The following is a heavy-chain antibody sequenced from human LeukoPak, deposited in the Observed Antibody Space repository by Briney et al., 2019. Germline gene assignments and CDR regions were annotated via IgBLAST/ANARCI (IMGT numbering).Heavy chain of an antibody. Sequence: TSETLSLTCTVSGGSISSSSYYWGWIRQPPGKGLEWIGSIYYSGSTYYNPSLKSRVTISVDTSKNQFSLKLSSVTAADTAVYYCTGAVAGSYYFDYWGQGTLVTVSS. CDR1: GGSISSSSYY. CDR2: IYYSGST. V-gene: IGHV4-39*07. CDR3: TGAVAGSYYFDY. J-gene: IGHJ4*02. D-gene: IGHD6-19*01.